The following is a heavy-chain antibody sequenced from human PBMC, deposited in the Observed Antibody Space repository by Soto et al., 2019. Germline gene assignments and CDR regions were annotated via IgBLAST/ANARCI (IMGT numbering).Heavy chain of an antibody. CDR3: ARDHSSGYYLNWFDP. Sequence: PSETLSLTCTVSGGSINSYYWSWIRQPPGKGLEWIGYIYYSRSTNYNPSLKSRVTISVDTSKNQFSLKLSSVTAADTAVYYCARDHSSGYYLNWFDPWGQGTLVTVSS. V-gene: IGHV4-59*01. CDR2: IYYSRST. J-gene: IGHJ5*02. D-gene: IGHD3-3*01. CDR1: GGSINSYY.